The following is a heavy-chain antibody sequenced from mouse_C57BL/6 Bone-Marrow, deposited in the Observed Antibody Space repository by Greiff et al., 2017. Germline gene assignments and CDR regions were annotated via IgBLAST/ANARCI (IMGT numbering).Heavy chain of an antibody. CDR3: ARDYNYDGGYAMDY. Sequence: QVQLQQSGAELVRPGTSVKMSCKASGYTFTNYWIGWVKQRPGHGLEWIGDIYPGGGYTNYNQKFKGKATVTADKSSSTAYMQFSSLTSEDSAIYNCARDYNYDGGYAMDYWGQGTSVTVSA. D-gene: IGHD2-12*01. CDR2: IYPGGGYT. J-gene: IGHJ4*01. V-gene: IGHV1-63*01. CDR1: GYTFTNYW.